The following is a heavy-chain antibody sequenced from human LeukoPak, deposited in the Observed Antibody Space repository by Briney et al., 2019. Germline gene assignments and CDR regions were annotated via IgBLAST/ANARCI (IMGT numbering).Heavy chain of an antibody. V-gene: IGHV4-39*01. CDR1: GGFINSSSYY. D-gene: IGHD6-19*01. CDR3: ARYESGGWFDY. Sequence: SETLSLTCTVSGGFINSSSYYWGWIRQPPGKGLEWIGSIYYSGSTYYNPSLKSRVTISVDTSKNQFSLKLSSVTAADTAVYYCARYESGGWFDYWGQGTLVTVSS. J-gene: IGHJ4*02. CDR2: IYYSGST.